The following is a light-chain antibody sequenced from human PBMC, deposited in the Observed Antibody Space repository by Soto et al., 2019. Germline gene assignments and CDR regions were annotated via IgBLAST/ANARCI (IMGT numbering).Light chain of an antibody. J-gene: IGKJ3*01. CDR2: AAS. V-gene: IGKV1-12*02. Sequence: DMQMTQSPSSVSASVGDRVTITCRASQGISGWLAWYQQKPGKAPKLLIYAASTLQSGVPSRFSGSGSGTDFTLTISSLQPEDFATYYSQQASSFLFTFGPGTKVDIK. CDR3: QQASSFLFT. CDR1: QGISGW.